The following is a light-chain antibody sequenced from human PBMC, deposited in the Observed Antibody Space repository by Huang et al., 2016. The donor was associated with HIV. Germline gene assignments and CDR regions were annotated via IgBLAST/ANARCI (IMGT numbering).Light chain of an antibody. J-gene: IGKJ1*01. Sequence: ENLMTQSPSTLSVSPGESATLSCRASQSVFKNLAWYQQKPGQAPKLLIYGSSTRAAGIPARFSGSGSGTDFTLTISSLQSEDFAVYYCQQDNTSPRTFGQGTKVEV. CDR1: QSVFKN. V-gene: IGKV3-15*01. CDR3: QQDNTSPRT. CDR2: GSS.